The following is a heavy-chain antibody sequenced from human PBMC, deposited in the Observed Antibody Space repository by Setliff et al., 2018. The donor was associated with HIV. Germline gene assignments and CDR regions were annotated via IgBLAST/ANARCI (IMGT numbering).Heavy chain of an antibody. V-gene: IGHV3-7*01. D-gene: IGHD4-17*01. Sequence: GGSLRLSCAASGFTFSSYGMHWVRQAAGKGLEWVANIKQDGSEKYYVDSVKGRFTISRDNAKNSLYVQMNSLRAEDTAVYYCARGQTTGEYWGQGTLVTVSS. J-gene: IGHJ4*02. CDR1: GFTFSSYG. CDR2: IKQDGSEK. CDR3: ARGQTTGEY.